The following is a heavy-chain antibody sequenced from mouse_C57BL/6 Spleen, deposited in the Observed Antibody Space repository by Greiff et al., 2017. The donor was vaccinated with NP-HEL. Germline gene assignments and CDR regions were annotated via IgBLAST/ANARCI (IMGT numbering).Heavy chain of an antibody. CDR3: ARGIYYDYDVWAMDY. D-gene: IGHD2-4*01. CDR2: IWSGGST. J-gene: IGHJ4*01. CDR1: GFSLTSYG. V-gene: IGHV2-2*01. Sequence: QVQLKQSGPGLVQPSQSLSITCTVSGFSLTSYGVHWVRQSPGKGLEWLGVIWSGGSTDYNAAFISRLSISKDNSKSQVFFKMNSLQADDTAIYYCARGIYYDYDVWAMDYWGQGTSVTVSS.